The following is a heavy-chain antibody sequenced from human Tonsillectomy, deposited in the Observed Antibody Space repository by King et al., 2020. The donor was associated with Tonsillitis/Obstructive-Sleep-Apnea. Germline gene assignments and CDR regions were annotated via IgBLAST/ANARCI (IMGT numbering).Heavy chain of an antibody. CDR1: GFTFSDAW. J-gene: IGHJ1*01. D-gene: IGHD3-3*01. Sequence: VQLVESGGGLVKPGGSLRLSCAASGFTFSDAWMSWVRQAPGKGLEWLGRIKSKTDGGTTDYAAPVKGRFSISRDDSKNTLYLQMNSLKTEDTAVYYCPTDRLAGFWRGYHFHHWGQGTLVTVSS. CDR2: IKSKTDGGTT. CDR3: PTDRLAGFWRGYHFHH. V-gene: IGHV3-15*01.